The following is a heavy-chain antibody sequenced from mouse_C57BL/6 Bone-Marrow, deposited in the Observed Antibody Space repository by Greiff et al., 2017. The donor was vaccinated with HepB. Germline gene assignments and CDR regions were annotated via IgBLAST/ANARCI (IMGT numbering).Heavy chain of an antibody. J-gene: IGHJ2*01. CDR2: INYDGSST. CDR3: ARGSPLYYCGLFDY. D-gene: IGHD1-1*01. V-gene: IGHV5-16*01. CDR1: GFTFSDYY. Sequence: EVHLVEPEGGLVQPGSSMKLSCTASGFTFSDYYMAWVRQVPEKGLEWVANINYDGSSTYYLDSLKSRFIISRDNAKNILYLQMSSLKSEDTATYYCARGSPLYYCGLFDYWGQGTTLTVSS.